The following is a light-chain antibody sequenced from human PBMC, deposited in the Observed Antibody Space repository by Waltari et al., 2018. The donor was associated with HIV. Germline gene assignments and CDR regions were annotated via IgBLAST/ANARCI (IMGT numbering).Light chain of an antibody. CDR1: RPNIGAGYD. CDR2: GNS. V-gene: IGLV1-40*01. J-gene: IGLJ3*02. Sequence: QSVLPQPPSVSGAPGQRVTLSSPGRRPNIGAGYDVNWDQQLPGTAPKLLIYGNSNRPSGVPDRFSGSKSGTSASLAITGLQAEDEADYYCQSYDSSLSGPWVFGGGTKLTVL. CDR3: QSYDSSLSGPWV.